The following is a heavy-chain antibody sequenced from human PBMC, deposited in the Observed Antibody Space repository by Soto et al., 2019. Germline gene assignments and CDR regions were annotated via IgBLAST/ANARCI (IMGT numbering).Heavy chain of an antibody. CDR3: ARDRVSPRGYYGMDV. Sequence: ASVKVSCKASGGTFSSYAISWVRQAPGQGLEWMGGIIPIFGTANYAQKFQGRATITADESTSTAYMELSSLRSEDTAVYYCARDRVSPRGYYGMDVWGQGTTVTVSS. CDR1: GGTFSSYA. CDR2: IIPIFGTA. V-gene: IGHV1-69*13. J-gene: IGHJ6*02.